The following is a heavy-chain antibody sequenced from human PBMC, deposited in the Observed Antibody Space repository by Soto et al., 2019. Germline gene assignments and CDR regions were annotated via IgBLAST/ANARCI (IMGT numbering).Heavy chain of an antibody. J-gene: IGHJ6*02. D-gene: IGHD2-8*02. CDR1: RVAFSKFI. CDR3: ARIEQGFWSRGMDV. Sequence: SCKASRVAFSKFIVTWVRQAPGLGLEWVGGIIPIFGTANYAQKFQGRVTITADESTSTSYMEVNNLGSEDTAVYYCARIEQGFWSRGMDVWGQGTTVTVSS. V-gene: IGHV1-69*01. CDR2: IIPIFGTA.